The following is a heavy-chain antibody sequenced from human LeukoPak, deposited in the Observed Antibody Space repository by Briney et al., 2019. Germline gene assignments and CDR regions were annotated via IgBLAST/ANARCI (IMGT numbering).Heavy chain of an antibody. CDR2: MNPNSGNT. J-gene: IGHJ6*02. CDR3: ARAHYDFRSGYYGHYYYYGMDV. Sequence: ASVKVSCKASGYTFTSYDINWVRQATGQGLEWMGWMNPNSGNTGYAQKFQGRVTMTRNTSISTAYMELSSLRSEDTAVYYCARAHYDFRSGYYGHYYYYGMDVWGQGTTVTVSS. CDR1: GYTFTSYD. V-gene: IGHV1-8*01. D-gene: IGHD3-3*01.